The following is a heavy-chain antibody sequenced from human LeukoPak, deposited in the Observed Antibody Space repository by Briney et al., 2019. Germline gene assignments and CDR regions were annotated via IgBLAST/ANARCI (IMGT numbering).Heavy chain of an antibody. CDR3: ARDQAATYYYDSSGYYPAI. Sequence: SVKVSCKASGGTFSSYAISWVRQASGQGLEWMGGIIPIFGTANYAQKFQGRVTITADKSTSTAYMELSSLRSEDTAVYYCARDQAATYYYDSSGYYPAIWGQGTLVTVSS. V-gene: IGHV1-69*06. J-gene: IGHJ4*02. CDR2: IIPIFGTA. CDR1: GGTFSSYA. D-gene: IGHD3-22*01.